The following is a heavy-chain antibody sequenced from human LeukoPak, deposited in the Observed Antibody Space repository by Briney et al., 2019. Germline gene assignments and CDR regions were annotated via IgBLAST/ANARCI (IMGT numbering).Heavy chain of an antibody. CDR1: GGSISDSNYY. CDR3: VRHDGRGGATMGAFDS. V-gene: IGHV4-39*01. D-gene: IGHD4/OR15-4a*01. Sequence: SETLSLTCTVSGGSISDSNYYWGWIRQPPGRGLEWIANIYYSGSAYYSPSLKSRVTVSIDTSKNQFSLKLNSVTAADTAVYYCVRHDGRGGATMGAFDSWGQGSLVTVSS. CDR2: IYYSGSA. J-gene: IGHJ5*01.